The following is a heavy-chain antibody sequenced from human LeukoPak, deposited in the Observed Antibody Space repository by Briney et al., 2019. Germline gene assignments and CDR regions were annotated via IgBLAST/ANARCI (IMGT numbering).Heavy chain of an antibody. V-gene: IGHV3-23*01. Sequence: GSLRLSCAASGFTFSSYAMSWVRQAPGKGLEWVSAISGSGGSTYYADSVKGRFTISRDNSKNTLSLQMGSLRAEDLAVYYCARRAPGFSSGWLDYWGQGTLVTVSS. CDR3: ARRAPGFSSGWLDY. CDR1: GFTFSSYA. J-gene: IGHJ4*02. D-gene: IGHD6-19*01. CDR2: ISGSGGST.